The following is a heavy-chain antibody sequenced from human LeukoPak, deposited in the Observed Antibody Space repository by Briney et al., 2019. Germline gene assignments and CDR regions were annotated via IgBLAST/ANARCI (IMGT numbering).Heavy chain of an antibody. CDR1: GFTFDDYA. CDR2: ISWNSGSI. J-gene: IGHJ4*02. D-gene: IGHD6-19*01. CDR3: AKLRVAGAGFDH. Sequence: GGSLRLSCAASGFTFDDYAMHWVRQAPGKGLEWVSGISWNSGSIGYADSVKGRFTISRDNAKNSLYLQMNSLRAEDTALYYCAKLRVAGAGFDHWGQGTLVTVSS. V-gene: IGHV3-9*01.